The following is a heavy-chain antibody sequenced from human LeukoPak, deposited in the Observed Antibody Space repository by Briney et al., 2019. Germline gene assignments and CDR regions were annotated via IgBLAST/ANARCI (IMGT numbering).Heavy chain of an antibody. D-gene: IGHD5-18*01. Sequence: SETLSLTCTVSGGSISSHYWSWIRQPPGKGLEWIGYIYYSGSTNYNPSLKSRVTISVDTSKNQFSLKLISVTAADTAVYYCARESLVQLWLLDYWGQGTLVTVSS. CDR3: ARESLVQLWLLDY. CDR2: IYYSGST. CDR1: GGSISSHY. V-gene: IGHV4-59*11. J-gene: IGHJ4*02.